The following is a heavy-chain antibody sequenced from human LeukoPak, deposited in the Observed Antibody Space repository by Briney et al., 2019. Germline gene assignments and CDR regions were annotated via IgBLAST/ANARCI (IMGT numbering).Heavy chain of an antibody. D-gene: IGHD3-10*01. J-gene: IGHJ4*02. V-gene: IGHV1-69*04. CDR2: IIPILDIT. CDR1: GGTFSSYG. CDR3: AREGIVVRGPYYFDY. Sequence: SVKVSCKPSGGTFSSYGISWVRQTPGQGLEWMGRIIPILDITNYAQKFQGRVTITADKSTSTAYMELSSLRSEDTAVYFCAREGIVVRGPYYFDYWGQGTLVTVSS.